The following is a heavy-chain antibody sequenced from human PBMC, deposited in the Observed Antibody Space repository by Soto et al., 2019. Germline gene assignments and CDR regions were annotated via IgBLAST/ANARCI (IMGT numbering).Heavy chain of an antibody. CDR3: ARDKGDHSDY. V-gene: IGHV3-30-3*01. D-gene: IGHD1-26*01. CDR1: GFTFSSYA. Sequence: GGSLRLSCAASGFTFSSYAMHWVRQAPGKGLEWVAVISYDGSNKYYADSVKGRFTISRDNSKNTLYLQMNSLRAGDTAVYYCARDKGDHSDYWGQGTLVTVS. J-gene: IGHJ4*02. CDR2: ISYDGSNK.